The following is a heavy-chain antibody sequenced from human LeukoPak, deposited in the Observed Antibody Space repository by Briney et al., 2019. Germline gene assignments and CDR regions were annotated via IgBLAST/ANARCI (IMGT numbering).Heavy chain of an antibody. CDR3: ARAPSRRNWGPDYYYYMDV. CDR1: GFSFNNYW. V-gene: IGHV3-7*04. D-gene: IGHD7-27*01. Sequence: GGSLRLSCAASGFSFNNYWMSWVRQVPGKGLEWVANLKEDGSEKHYVDSVRGRFTISRDNAKNSLYLQMNSLRAEDTAVYYCARAPSRRNWGPDYYYYMDVWGKGTTVTVSS. J-gene: IGHJ6*03. CDR2: LKEDGSEK.